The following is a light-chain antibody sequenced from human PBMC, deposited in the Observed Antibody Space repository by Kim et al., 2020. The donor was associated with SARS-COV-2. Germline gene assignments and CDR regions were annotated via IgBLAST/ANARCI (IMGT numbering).Light chain of an antibody. J-gene: IGLJ2*01. CDR1: SGHSSYA. Sequence: ASVKLTCTLRSGHSSYAIAWHQQQPEKGPRYLMKLNSDGSHSKGDGIPDRFSGSSSGAERYLTFSSLQSEDEADYYCQTWGTGIRVFGGGTQLTVL. CDR2: LNSDGSH. CDR3: QTWGTGIRV. V-gene: IGLV4-69*01.